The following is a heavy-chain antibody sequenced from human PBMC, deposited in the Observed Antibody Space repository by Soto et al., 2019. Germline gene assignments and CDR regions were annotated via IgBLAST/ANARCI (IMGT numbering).Heavy chain of an antibody. J-gene: IGHJ1*01. CDR1: GGSIRSGGYN. D-gene: IGHD7-27*01. V-gene: IGHV4-31*03. CDR2: IFHTGNT. CDR3: ARDLGKLTTPAQ. Sequence: QVQLRESGPGLVKPSQTLSLTCTVSGGSIRSGGYNWSWIRQLPGKGLEWIGYIFHTGNTYYNPSLKSRVTIAVDTSQNQFSLRLSSVTAADTALYYCARDLGKLTTPAQWGQGVLVTVSS.